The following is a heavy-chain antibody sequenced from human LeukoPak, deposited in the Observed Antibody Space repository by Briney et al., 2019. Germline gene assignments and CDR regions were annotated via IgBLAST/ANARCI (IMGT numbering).Heavy chain of an antibody. Sequence: SETLSLTCTVSGGSISSYYWTWIRQPAGKGLEWIGRIYTSGSTNYNPSLKSRVTMSVDTSKNQFSLKLSSVTAADTAVYYCARERTIVVVPAAIRPGNNWFDPWGQGTLVTVSS. V-gene: IGHV4-4*07. CDR2: IYTSGST. D-gene: IGHD2-2*01. CDR3: ARERTIVVVPAAIRPGNNWFDP. CDR1: GGSISSYY. J-gene: IGHJ5*02.